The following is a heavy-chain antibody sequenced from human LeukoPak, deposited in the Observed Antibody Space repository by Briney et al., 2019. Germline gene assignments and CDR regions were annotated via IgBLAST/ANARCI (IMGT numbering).Heavy chain of an antibody. J-gene: IGHJ4*02. CDR2: ISGSGGST. CDR1: GFTFSSYA. CDR3: AKCGDSSGYHPEYFDY. Sequence: GGSLRLSCAASGFTFSSYAMSWVRQAPGKGLEWVSAISGSGGSTYYADSVKGRFTISGDNSKNTLYLQMNSLRAEDTAVYYCAKCGDSSGYHPEYFDYWGQGTLVTVSS. V-gene: IGHV3-23*01. D-gene: IGHD3-22*01.